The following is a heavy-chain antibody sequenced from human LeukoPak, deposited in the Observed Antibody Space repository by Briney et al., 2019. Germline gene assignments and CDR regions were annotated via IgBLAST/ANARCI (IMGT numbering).Heavy chain of an antibody. Sequence: GASVQVSCKASGYTFISYYMHWVRQAPRQGLEWIVIINPRGGSTSYAQKFQGRVTMTRDTSTSTVYMELSSLRSEDTAVYYCARDTANYYYDSSGYYFDYWGQGTLVTVSS. D-gene: IGHD3-22*01. CDR3: ARDTANYYYDSSGYYFDY. CDR2: INPRGGST. CDR1: GYTFISYY. V-gene: IGHV1-46*01. J-gene: IGHJ4*02.